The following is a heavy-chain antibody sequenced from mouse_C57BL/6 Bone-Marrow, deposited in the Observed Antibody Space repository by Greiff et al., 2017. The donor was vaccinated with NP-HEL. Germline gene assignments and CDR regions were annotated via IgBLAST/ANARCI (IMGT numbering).Heavy chain of an antibody. CDR2: IHPNSGST. D-gene: IGHD5-1-1*01. CDR3: ARLPGVSYQRTYAMDY. J-gene: IGHJ4*01. CDR1: GYTFTSYW. Sequence: QVQLQQPRAELVKPGASVKLSCKASGYTFTSYWMHWVKQRPGQGLEWIGMIHPNSGSTNYNEKFKSKATLTVDKSSSTAYMQLSSLTSEDSAVYYCARLPGVSYQRTYAMDYWGQGTSVTVSS. V-gene: IGHV1-64*01.